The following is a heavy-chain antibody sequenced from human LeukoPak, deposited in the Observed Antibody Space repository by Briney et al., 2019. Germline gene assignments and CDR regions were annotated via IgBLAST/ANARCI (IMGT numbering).Heavy chain of an antibody. CDR2: ISYDGSNK. D-gene: IGHD4-23*01. CDR1: GLTFSSYG. Sequence: GGSLRLSCAASGLTFSSYGMHWVRQAPGKGLEWVAVISYDGSNKYYADSVKGRFSISRDNAKNTLYLQMNSLRVEDTAVYYCARGRPHGNDYWGQGTLVTVSS. V-gene: IGHV3-30*03. J-gene: IGHJ4*02. CDR3: ARGRPHGNDY.